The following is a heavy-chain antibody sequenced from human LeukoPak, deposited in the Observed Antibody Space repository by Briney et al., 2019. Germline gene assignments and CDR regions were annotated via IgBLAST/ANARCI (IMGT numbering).Heavy chain of an antibody. D-gene: IGHD6-6*01. J-gene: IGHJ4*02. CDR1: GGSSSGYY. V-gene: IGHV4-34*01. Sequence: SETLSLTCAVYGGSSSGYYWSWIRQPPGKGLEWIGEINHSGSTNYNPSLKSRVTISVDTSKNQFSLKLSSVTAADTAVYYCARHYRYSSSPHLFDYWGQGTLVTVSS. CDR2: INHSGST. CDR3: ARHYRYSSSPHLFDY.